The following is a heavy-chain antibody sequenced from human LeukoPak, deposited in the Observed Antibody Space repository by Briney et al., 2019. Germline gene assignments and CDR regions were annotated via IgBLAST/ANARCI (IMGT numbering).Heavy chain of an antibody. V-gene: IGHV4-34*01. CDR3: ARRGVRYFDWLLAPNWFDP. CDR2: INHSGST. Sequence: PSETLSLTCAVYGGSFSGYYWSWIRQPPGKGLEWIGEINHSGSTNYNPSLKSRVTISVDTSKNQFSLKLSSVTAADTAVYYCARRGVRYFDWLLAPNWFDPWGQGTLVTVSS. CDR1: GGSFSGYY. J-gene: IGHJ5*02. D-gene: IGHD3-9*01.